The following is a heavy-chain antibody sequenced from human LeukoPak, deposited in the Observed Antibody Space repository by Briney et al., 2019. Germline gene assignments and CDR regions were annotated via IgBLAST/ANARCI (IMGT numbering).Heavy chain of an antibody. CDR3: AREVPYDSSRYYQPFDY. Sequence: ASVKVSCKASGYTFTGYFMHWVRQAPGQGLEWMGWINPNSGDTNYAQKLQGRVTMTTDTSTSTAYMELRSLRSDDTAVYYCAREVPYDSSRYYQPFDYWGQGTLVTVSS. CDR2: INPNSGDT. V-gene: IGHV1-2*02. J-gene: IGHJ4*02. CDR1: GYTFTGYF. D-gene: IGHD3-22*01.